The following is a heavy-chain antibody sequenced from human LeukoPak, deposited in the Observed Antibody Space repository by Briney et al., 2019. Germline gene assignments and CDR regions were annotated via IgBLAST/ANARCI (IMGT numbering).Heavy chain of an antibody. D-gene: IGHD1-26*01. Sequence: SVKVSCKASGGTFINYAINWVRQAPGQGLEWMGGTIPIFGTANYAQKFQGRVTITTDESPSTASMELSSLRSEDTAVYYCARVFARGGEISGSYYYYWGQGTLVTVSS. V-gene: IGHV1-69*05. CDR3: ARVFARGGEISGSYYYY. CDR1: GGTFINYA. CDR2: TIPIFGTA. J-gene: IGHJ4*02.